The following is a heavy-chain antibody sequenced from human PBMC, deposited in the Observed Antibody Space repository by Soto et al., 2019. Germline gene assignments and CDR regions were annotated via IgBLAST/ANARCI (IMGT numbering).Heavy chain of an antibody. CDR1: GGTSVNISDC. V-gene: IGHV4-39*02. CDR3: ARENGGSYTYYYYYGMDF. Sequence: SVTLRVPCTVAGGTSVNISDCWIWNRQPPGKGLEWIGSIYYSGSTYYNPSLKSRVTISVDTSKNQFSLKLSSVTAADTAVYYCARENGGSYTYYYYYGMDFWRQGSTVTVS. CDR2: IYYSGST. J-gene: IGHJ6*02. D-gene: IGHD1-26*01.